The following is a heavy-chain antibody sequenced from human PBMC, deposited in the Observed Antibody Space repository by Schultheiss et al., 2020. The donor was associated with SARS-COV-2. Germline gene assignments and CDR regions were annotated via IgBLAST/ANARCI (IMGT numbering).Heavy chain of an antibody. D-gene: IGHD2-2*02. Sequence: GGSLRLSCAASGFTFSSYGMHWVRQAPGKGLEWVSGISWNSGSIGYADSVKGRFTVSRDVAKSSLYLQMSSLRAEDTAIYYCARDQGFCTSTRCYTGIFDYWGQGILVTVSS. CDR1: GFTFSSYG. CDR3: ARDQGFCTSTRCYTGIFDY. J-gene: IGHJ4*02. CDR2: ISWNSGSI. V-gene: IGHV3-48*04.